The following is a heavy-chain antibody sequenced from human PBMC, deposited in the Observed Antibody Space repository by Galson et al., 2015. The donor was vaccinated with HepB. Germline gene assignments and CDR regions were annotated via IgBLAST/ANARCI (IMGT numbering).Heavy chain of an antibody. Sequence: SVKVSCKASGYTFTSYYMHWVRQAPGQGLEWMGIINPSGDNTTYAQKFQGRVTMTRDTSTSTVYTELSSLRSEDTAVYYCARVKGQQLPRAIDYWGQGTLVTVSS. V-gene: IGHV1-46*01. CDR3: ARVKGQQLPRAIDY. CDR1: GYTFTSYY. D-gene: IGHD6-13*01. CDR2: INPSGDNT. J-gene: IGHJ4*02.